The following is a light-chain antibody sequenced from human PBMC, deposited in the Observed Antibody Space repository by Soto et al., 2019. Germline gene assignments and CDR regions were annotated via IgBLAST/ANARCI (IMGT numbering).Light chain of an antibody. CDR3: MQSTQLPPT. Sequence: DVVMTQTPLSLSGAPGQPSSISCKSRQSLLHITGETFLFWYLQKPGQSPQLLIYEVSTRVSGVPDRFSGSGSGTDFTLEISRVETDDVGIYYCMQSTQLPPTFGQGTRLEIK. CDR2: EVS. CDR1: QSLLHITGETF. J-gene: IGKJ5*01. V-gene: IGKV2D-29*02.